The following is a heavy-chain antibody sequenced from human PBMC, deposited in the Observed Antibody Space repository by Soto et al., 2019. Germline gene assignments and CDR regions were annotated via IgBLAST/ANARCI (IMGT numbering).Heavy chain of an antibody. D-gene: IGHD6-19*01. CDR1: GFAFSSYA. V-gene: IGHV3-30-3*01. CDR2: ISYDASNK. J-gene: IGHJ4*02. Sequence: GGSLRLSCAASGFAFSSYAMHWVRRAPGKGLEWVAVISYDASNKYYADSVKGRFTISRDNSKKTMYLQMSSLRAEDTAVYYCARPFSSGWYWDFYYWGQGTLVTVSS. CDR3: ARPFSSGWYWDFYY.